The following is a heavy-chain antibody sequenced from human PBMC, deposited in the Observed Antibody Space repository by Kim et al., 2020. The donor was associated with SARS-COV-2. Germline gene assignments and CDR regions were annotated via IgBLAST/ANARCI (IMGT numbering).Heavy chain of an antibody. J-gene: IGHJ3*02. D-gene: IGHD6-13*01. CDR2: IIPIFGTA. V-gene: IGHV1-69*13. CDR3: ARGGYSSSWYGGAFDI. CDR1: GGTFSSYA. Sequence: SVKVSCKASGGTFSSYAISWVRQAPGQGLEWMGGIIPIFGTANYAQKFQGRVTITADESTSTAYMELSSLRSEDTAVYYCARGGYSSSWYGGAFDIWGQGTMVTVSS.